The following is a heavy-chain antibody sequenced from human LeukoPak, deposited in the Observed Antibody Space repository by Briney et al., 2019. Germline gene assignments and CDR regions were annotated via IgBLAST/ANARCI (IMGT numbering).Heavy chain of an antibody. Sequence: SETLSLTCTVSRGSISSSHYYWGWIHQPPGRGLEWIGTIYYSGSTYYNPSLRSRVTMSLDTSKNQFSLTLSPVTAADTAVYYCAAGFEVSYEIFNAFALWGQGTLVTVSS. D-gene: IGHD2/OR15-2a*01. J-gene: IGHJ3*01. CDR2: IYYSGST. V-gene: IGHV4-39*07. CDR1: RGSISSSHYY. CDR3: AAGFEVSYEIFNAFAL.